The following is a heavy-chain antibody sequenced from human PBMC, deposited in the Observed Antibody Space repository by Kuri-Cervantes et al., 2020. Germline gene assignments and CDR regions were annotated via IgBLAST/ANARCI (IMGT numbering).Heavy chain of an antibody. J-gene: IGHJ3*02. CDR1: GGSISSSSYY. V-gene: IGHV4-39*01. Sequence: SETLSLTCTVSGGSISSSSYYWGWIRQPPGKGLEWIGSIYYSGSTYYNPSLKSRVTISVDTSKNQFSLKLSSVTAADTAVHYCARGPYYYDSSGYPTSHAFDIWGQGTMVTVSS. CDR3: ARGPYYYDSSGYPTSHAFDI. D-gene: IGHD3-22*01. CDR2: IYYSGST.